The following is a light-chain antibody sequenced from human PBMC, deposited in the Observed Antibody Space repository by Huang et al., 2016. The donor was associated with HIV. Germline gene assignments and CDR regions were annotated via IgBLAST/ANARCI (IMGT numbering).Light chain of an antibody. CDR3: QQSYDAPPT. V-gene: IGKV1-39*01. J-gene: IGKJ5*01. CDR1: QTISTY. Sequence: DVQLTQSPSSLSASVGDRVIITCRASQTISTYLCWYQQKPGNAPNLLIYSTSNLQSGVPSRFSGSGSGTDFTLTITSLQPEDFATYYCQQSYDAPPTFGPGTRLENK. CDR2: STS.